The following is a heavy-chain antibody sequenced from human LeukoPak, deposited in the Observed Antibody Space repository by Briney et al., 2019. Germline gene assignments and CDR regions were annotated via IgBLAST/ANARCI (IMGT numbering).Heavy chain of an antibody. J-gene: IGHJ4*02. Sequence: GGSLRLSCAASGFPFQDSGLSWVRQAPGKGLEWISGINWNGDTTVYADSVKGRFTISRDNAKNSLYLQMNSLRADDTAFYYCARQTRGYVYYFDYWGQETLVTVSS. CDR3: ARQTRGYVYYFDY. CDR2: INWNGDTT. CDR1: GFPFQDSG. V-gene: IGHV3-20*04. D-gene: IGHD2-2*01.